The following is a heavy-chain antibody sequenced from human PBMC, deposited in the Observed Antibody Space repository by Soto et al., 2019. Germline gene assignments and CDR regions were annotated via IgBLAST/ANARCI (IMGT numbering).Heavy chain of an antibody. J-gene: IGHJ6*02. CDR2: IKQDGSEK. V-gene: IGHV3-7*05. Sequence: GGSLRLSCAASGFTFSSYWMSWVRQAPGKGLEWVANIKQDGSEKYYVDSVKGRFTISRDNAKNSLYLQMNSLRAEDTAVYYCARDDGIAVAGSFSHFLLIGMDVWGQGTTVTVSS. CDR3: ARDDGIAVAGSFSHFLLIGMDV. CDR1: GFTFSSYW. D-gene: IGHD6-19*01.